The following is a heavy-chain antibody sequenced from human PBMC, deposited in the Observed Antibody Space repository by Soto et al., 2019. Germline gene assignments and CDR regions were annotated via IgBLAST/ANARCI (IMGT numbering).Heavy chain of an antibody. J-gene: IGHJ4*02. V-gene: IGHV3-30*18. D-gene: IGHD5-12*01. CDR2: ISYDGSNK. CDR3: AKGDFDGYNYGN. Sequence: PGGSLRLSCAASGFTFSSYGMHWVRQAPGKGLEWVAVISYDGSNKYYADSVKGRFTISRDNSKNTLYLQMNSLRAEDTAVYYCAKGDFDGYNYGNWGQGTLVTVSS. CDR1: GFTFSSYG.